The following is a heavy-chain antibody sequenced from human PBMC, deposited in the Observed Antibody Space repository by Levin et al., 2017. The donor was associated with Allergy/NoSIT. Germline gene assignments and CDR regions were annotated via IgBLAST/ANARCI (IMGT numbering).Heavy chain of an antibody. CDR1: GYSFTRNW. CDR3: ARRHAYRSVDAFDL. D-gene: IGHD5-18*01. J-gene: IGHJ3*01. V-gene: IGHV5-51*01. CDR2: IYPGDSET. Sequence: PGGSLRLSCRGSGYSFTRNWIGWVRQMPGKGLEWMGVIYPGDSETRYSPSLQGQVTISADKSISTAYLQWRSLKASDTALYYCARRHAYRSVDAFDLWGQGTMVTVSS.